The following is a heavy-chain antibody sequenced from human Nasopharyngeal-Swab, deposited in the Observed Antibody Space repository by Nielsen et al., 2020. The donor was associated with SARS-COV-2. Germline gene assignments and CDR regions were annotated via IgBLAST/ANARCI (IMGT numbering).Heavy chain of an antibody. J-gene: IGHJ4*02. CDR1: GFTFRRYW. CDR3: ARDVGGSGSN. D-gene: IGHD3-10*01. CDR2: IDEDGTIT. V-gene: IGHV3-74*01. Sequence: GESLKISCVASGFTFRRYWMHWVRQAPGKGLEWVARIDEDGTITNHADSVKDRFTISRENAENTLYLQMNSLRVEDTAVYYCARDVGGSGSNWGQGTLVTVSS.